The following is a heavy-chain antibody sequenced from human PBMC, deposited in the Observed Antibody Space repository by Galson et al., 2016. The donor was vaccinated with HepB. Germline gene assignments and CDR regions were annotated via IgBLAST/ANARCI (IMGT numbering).Heavy chain of an antibody. Sequence: QSGAEVKKPGESLKISCKGSGYSFTTYRLGWVRQTPGKGLEWVGLIYPGGSDTRYSPSFQGHVTISDDTSITTIYLQWSSLGASDTAIYYCVGWNGDVDSWGQGTPVTVSS. CDR2: IYPGGSDT. CDR1: GYSFTTYR. CDR3: VGWNGDVDS. D-gene: IGHD4-17*01. V-gene: IGHV5-51*01. J-gene: IGHJ5*01.